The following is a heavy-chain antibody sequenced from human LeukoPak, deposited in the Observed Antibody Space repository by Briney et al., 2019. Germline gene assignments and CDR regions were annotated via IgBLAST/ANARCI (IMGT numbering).Heavy chain of an antibody. CDR3: ARSQFGELLNGFDS. J-gene: IGHJ4*02. V-gene: IGHV3-21*01. CDR2: ISSSSSYK. Sequence: GSLRLSCAASGFIFSTYSMSWVRQAPGKGLEWVSSISSSSSYKYYADSVKGRFTISRDNAKNSLYLQMSSLRVEDTAVFYCARSQFGELLNGFDSWGQGTLVTVSS. D-gene: IGHD3-10*01. CDR1: GFIFSTYS.